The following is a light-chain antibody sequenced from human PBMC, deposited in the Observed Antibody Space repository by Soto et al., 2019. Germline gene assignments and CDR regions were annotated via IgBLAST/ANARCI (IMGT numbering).Light chain of an antibody. V-gene: IGKV3-20*01. CDR3: QQYGTSPRT. CDR2: GAS. J-gene: IGKJ1*01. Sequence: EIVLTQSPGTLSLSPGERATLSCRASQSVTSSDLAWYQQKPGQAPRLLIHGASSMATGIPDRFSGSGSGTDFTLTIRRLEPEDFAVYYCQQYGTSPRTFGQGTKVEVK. CDR1: QSVTSSD.